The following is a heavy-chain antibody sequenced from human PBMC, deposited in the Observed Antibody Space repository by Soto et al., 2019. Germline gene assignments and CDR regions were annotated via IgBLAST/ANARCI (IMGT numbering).Heavy chain of an antibody. J-gene: IGHJ6*03. D-gene: IGHD3-10*01. Sequence: GGSLRLSCAASGFTVSSNYMSWVRQAPGKGLEWVSVIYGGGSTYYADSVKGRFTISRHNSKNTLYLQMNSLRDEDTAVYYCAKDYTMVRGVIITYNYYYYMDVWGKGTTVTVSS. CDR2: IYGGGST. V-gene: IGHV3-53*04. CDR1: GFTVSSNY. CDR3: AKDYTMVRGVIITYNYYYYMDV.